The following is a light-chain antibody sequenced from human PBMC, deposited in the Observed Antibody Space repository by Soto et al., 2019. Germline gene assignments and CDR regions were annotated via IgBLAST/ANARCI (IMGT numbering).Light chain of an antibody. CDR2: EVT. CDR3: SSYAGSINPYV. V-gene: IGLV2-8*01. J-gene: IGLJ1*01. CDR1: SGDIGGYDY. Sequence: QSALTQPPSASGSPGQSVTISCTGTSGDIGGYDYVSWYQQHPGKAPKLMIYEVTKRPLGVPDRFSGSKSGNTASLTVSGLQAEDEAAYYCSSYAGSINPYVFGTGTKLTVL.